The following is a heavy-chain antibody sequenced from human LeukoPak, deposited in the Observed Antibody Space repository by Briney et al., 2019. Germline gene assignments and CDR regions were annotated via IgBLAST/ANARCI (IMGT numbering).Heavy chain of an antibody. D-gene: IGHD6-13*01. CDR2: IYYSGST. CDR1: GGSFSGYY. CDR3: ARYAAGPFDY. J-gene: IGHJ4*02. Sequence: SETLSLTCAVYGGSFSGYYWSWIRQPPGKGLEWIGYIYYSGSTNYNPSLKSRVTISVDTSKNQFSLKLSSVTAADTAVYYCARYAAGPFDYWGQGTLVTVSS. V-gene: IGHV4-59*01.